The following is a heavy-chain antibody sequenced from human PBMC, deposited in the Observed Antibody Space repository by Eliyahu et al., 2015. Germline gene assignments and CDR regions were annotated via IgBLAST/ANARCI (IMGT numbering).Heavy chain of an antibody. J-gene: IGHJ5*02. CDR3: ARESGSYPGSNGWFDP. CDR2: ISSDGSNK. CDR1: RFIFSNFD. D-gene: IGHD3-10*01. Sequence: QVQLVESGGRVVQPGRSLRLSCVASRFIFSNFDMHWVRQAPGEGLEWVSIISSDGSNKYYADSVKGRFTISRDNSKNTLYLQMKSLRIEDTGVYYCARESGSYPGSNGWFDPWGQGTLVSVSS. V-gene: IGHV3-30*03.